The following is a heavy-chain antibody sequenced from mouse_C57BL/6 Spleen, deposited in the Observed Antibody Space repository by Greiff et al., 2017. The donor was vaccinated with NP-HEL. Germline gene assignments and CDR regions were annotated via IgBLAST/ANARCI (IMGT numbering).Heavy chain of an antibody. J-gene: IGHJ3*01. V-gene: IGHV1-82*01. CDR3: ASPYYGSSPAWFAY. CDR2: IYPGDGDT. Sequence: QVQLKESGPELVKPGASVKISCKASGYAFSSSWMNWVKQRPGKGLEWIGRIYPGDGDTNYNGKFKGKATLTADKSSSTAYMQLSSLTSEDSAVYFCASPYYGSSPAWFAYWGQGTLVTVSA. CDR1: GYAFSSSW. D-gene: IGHD1-1*01.